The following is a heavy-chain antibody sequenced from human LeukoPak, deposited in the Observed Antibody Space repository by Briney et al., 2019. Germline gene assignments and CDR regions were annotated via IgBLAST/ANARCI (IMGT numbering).Heavy chain of an antibody. CDR2: IKQDGSEK. CDR3: AKDLDNFVDAFDI. D-gene: IGHD1-1*01. J-gene: IGHJ3*02. Sequence: PGGSLRLSCAASGFTFSSYWMSWVRQAPGKGLEWVANIKQDGSEKYYVDSVKGRFTISRDNAKNSLYLQMNSLRAEDTALYYCAKDLDNFVDAFDIWGQGTMVTVSS. CDR1: GFTFSSYW. V-gene: IGHV3-7*03.